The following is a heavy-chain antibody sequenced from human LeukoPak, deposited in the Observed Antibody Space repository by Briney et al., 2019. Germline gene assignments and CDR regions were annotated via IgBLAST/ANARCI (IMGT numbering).Heavy chain of an antibody. J-gene: IGHJ4*02. CDR1: GFTFSNYA. V-gene: IGHV3-23*01. D-gene: IGHD4-17*01. Sequence: GGSLRLSCAASGFTFSNYAMYWVRQAPGKGLEWVSSINGGGDSTYYADSVKGRFTISRDNSKNTLYLQMNSLRAEDTAVYYCAIRALTTPPYWGPGTLVTVSS. CDR3: AIRALTTPPY. CDR2: INGGGDST.